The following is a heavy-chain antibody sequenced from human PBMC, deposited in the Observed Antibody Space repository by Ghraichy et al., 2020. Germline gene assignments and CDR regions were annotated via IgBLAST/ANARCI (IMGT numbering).Heavy chain of an antibody. CDR1: GFTVSSND. D-gene: IGHD3-22*01. Sequence: GGSLRLSCAASGFTVSSNDMSWVRQAPGKGLEWVSVIYLGGSTYYAESVKDRFTISRDNAKKTPYLQINSLRAEDTTVYYCWRGYYDTSGYVGGNYCGLGTLVAVSP. CDR3: WRGYYDTSGYVGGNY. J-gene: IGHJ4*02. CDR2: IYLGGST. V-gene: IGHV3-53*01.